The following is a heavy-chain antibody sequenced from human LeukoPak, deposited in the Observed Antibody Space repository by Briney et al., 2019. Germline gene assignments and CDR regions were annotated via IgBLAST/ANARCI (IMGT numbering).Heavy chain of an antibody. CDR1: GYTFTSYA. CDR2: INAGNGNT. J-gene: IGHJ4*02. CDR3: ARGVVVVAATAYFDY. Sequence: ASVKASCKASGYTFTSYAMHWVRQAPGQRREWMGWINAGNGNTKYSQKFQGRVTITRDTSASTAYMELRSLRSEDTAVYYCARGVVVVAATAYFDYWGQGTLVTVSS. V-gene: IGHV1-3*01. D-gene: IGHD2-15*01.